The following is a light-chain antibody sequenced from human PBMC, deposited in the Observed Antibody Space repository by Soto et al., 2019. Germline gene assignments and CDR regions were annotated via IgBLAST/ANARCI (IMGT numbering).Light chain of an antibody. CDR1: SSDVGYYDY. V-gene: IGLV2-8*01. CDR2: EVT. J-gene: IGLJ1*01. Sequence: QSALTQPLSASGFPGQSVTISCTGTSSDVGYYDYVSWYQHHPGKAPKLVIYEVTKRPSGVPDRVSASKSGNTASLTVSGLRAEDEADYYCSSYAGSNNFVFGSGTKVTVL. CDR3: SSYAGSNNFV.